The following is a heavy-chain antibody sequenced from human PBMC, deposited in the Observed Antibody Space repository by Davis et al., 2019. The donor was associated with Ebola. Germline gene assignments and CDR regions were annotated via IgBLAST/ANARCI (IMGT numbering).Heavy chain of an antibody. CDR1: GFPFRDYY. V-gene: IGHV3-11*01. J-gene: IGHJ4*02. D-gene: IGHD3-22*01. CDR3: AKLAGITMISNLDY. Sequence: PGGSLRLSFAASGFPFRDYYMSWIRQAPGKGLEWLSYISGSGGTTYYADSVKGRFTISRDSSKNTLYLQMNSLRAEDTAVYYCAKLAGITMISNLDYWGQGTLVTVSS. CDR2: ISGSGGTT.